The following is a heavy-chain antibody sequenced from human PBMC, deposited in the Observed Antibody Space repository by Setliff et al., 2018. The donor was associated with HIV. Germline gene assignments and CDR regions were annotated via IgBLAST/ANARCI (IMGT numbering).Heavy chain of an antibody. Sequence: TGGSLRLSCAASGFTFSSYAMTWVRQAPGKGLEWVSSISNNGGKTYYADSEKGRFTISRDNAKNSLYLQMNSLRAEDTAVYYCARDTVGLDYWGQGTLVTVSS. V-gene: IGHV3-23*01. J-gene: IGHJ4*02. CDR2: ISNNGGKT. CDR1: GFTFSSYA. D-gene: IGHD2-15*01. CDR3: ARDTVGLDY.